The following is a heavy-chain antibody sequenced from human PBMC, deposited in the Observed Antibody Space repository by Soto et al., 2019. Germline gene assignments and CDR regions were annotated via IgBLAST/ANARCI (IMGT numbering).Heavy chain of an antibody. V-gene: IGHV3-74*01. CDR2: INSDGSST. CDR3: VRTSLVVAAATREDY. D-gene: IGHD2-15*01. CDR1: GFTFSSYW. Sequence: PGGSLRLSCAASGFTFSSYWMHRLRQAPGKGLVWVSRINSDGSSTSYAGSVKGRFTISRDNAKNTLYLQMNSLRAEDTAVYYCVRTSLVVAAATREDYWGQGTLVTVSS. J-gene: IGHJ4*02.